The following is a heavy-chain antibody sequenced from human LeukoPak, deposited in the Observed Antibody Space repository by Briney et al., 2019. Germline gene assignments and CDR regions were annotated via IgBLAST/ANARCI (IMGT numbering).Heavy chain of an antibody. CDR2: ISDSGGNT. D-gene: IGHD3-10*01. CDR1: GFIFRNYA. Sequence: GGSLRLSCAASGFIFRNYAMTWVRQAPGKGLEWVSAISDSGGNTYFADSVKGRFAISRDNSKNTLYLQMNSLRAEDTALYYCAKAYGSGSYKFDYWGQGTLVTVSS. CDR3: AKAYGSGSYKFDY. V-gene: IGHV3-23*01. J-gene: IGHJ4*02.